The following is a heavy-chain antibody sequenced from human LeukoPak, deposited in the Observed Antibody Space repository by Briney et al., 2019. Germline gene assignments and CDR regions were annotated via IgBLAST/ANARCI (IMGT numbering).Heavy chain of an antibody. CDR2: IYYSGST. J-gene: IGHJ4*02. V-gene: IGHV4-61*08. CDR3: ARASGNSSWYYFDY. Sequence: SETLSLTCTVSGGSISSSGYYWSWIRQPPGKGLEWIGYIYYSGSTNYNPSLKSRVTISVDTSKNQFSLKLSSVTAADTAVYYCARASGNSSWYYFDYWGQGTLVTVSS. D-gene: IGHD6-13*01. CDR1: GGSISSSGYY.